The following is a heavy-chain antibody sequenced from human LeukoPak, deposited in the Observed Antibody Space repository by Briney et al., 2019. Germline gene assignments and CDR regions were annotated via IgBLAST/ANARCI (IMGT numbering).Heavy chain of an antibody. J-gene: IGHJ4*02. CDR2: ISYDGSNK. CDR3: AKVIDYGDYGLDY. V-gene: IGHV3-30*04. CDR1: GFTFSSYA. Sequence: GGSLRLSCAASGFTFSSYAMHWVRQAPGKGLEWVAVISYDGSNKYYADSVKGRFTISRDNSKNTLYLQMNSLRAEDTAVYYCAKVIDYGDYGLDYWGQGTLVTVSS. D-gene: IGHD4-17*01.